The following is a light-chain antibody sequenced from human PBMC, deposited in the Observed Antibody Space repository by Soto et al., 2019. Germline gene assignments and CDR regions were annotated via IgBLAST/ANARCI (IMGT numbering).Light chain of an antibody. CDR3: SSYTSSSTVV. CDR1: SSDVGGYNF. CDR2: EVS. V-gene: IGLV2-14*01. J-gene: IGLJ2*01. Sequence: QSALTQPASVSGSPGQSITISCTGTSSDVGGYNFVSWYQQHPGKAPKLMISEVSNRPSGVSNSFSGSKSGNTASLTISGLQAEDEADYYCSSYTSSSTVVFGGGTKLTVL.